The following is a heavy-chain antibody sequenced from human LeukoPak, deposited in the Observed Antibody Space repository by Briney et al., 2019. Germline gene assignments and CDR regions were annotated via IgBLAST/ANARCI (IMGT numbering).Heavy chain of an antibody. V-gene: IGHV4-34*01. D-gene: IGHD6-19*01. Sequence: EPSETLSLTCAVYGGSFSGYYWSWIRQPPGKGLEWIGEINHSGNTNYNSSLKSRVTISVDTSKNQFSLKLSSVTAADTAVYYCASLANSGWPSRSWFDPWGQGTLVTVSS. CDR3: ASLANSGWPSRSWFDP. CDR2: INHSGNT. CDR1: GGSFSGYY. J-gene: IGHJ5*02.